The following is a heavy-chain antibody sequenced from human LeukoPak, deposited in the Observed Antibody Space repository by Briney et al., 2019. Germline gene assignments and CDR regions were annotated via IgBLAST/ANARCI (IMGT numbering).Heavy chain of an antibody. D-gene: IGHD6-6*01. Sequence: SETLSLTCTVSGGSISSGGYYWSWIRQHPGKGLEWIGYIYYSGSTYYNPSLKSRVTISVDTSKNQFSLKLSSVTAADTAVYYCARGFEYSTSSRLGYYYFYMDVWGIGTTVTVSS. CDR2: IYYSGST. CDR3: ARGFEYSTSSRLGYYYFYMDV. V-gene: IGHV4-31*03. J-gene: IGHJ6*03. CDR1: GGSISSGGYY.